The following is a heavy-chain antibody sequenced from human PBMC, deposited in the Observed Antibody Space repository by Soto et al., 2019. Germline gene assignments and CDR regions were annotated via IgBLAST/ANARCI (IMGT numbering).Heavy chain of an antibody. V-gene: IGHV4-30-4*01. CDR3: AREWSGYSSSWYHYNWFDP. Sequence: SETLSLTCTVSGGSISSGDYYWSWIRQPPGKGLEWIGYIYYSGSTYHNPSLKSRVTISVDTSKNQFSLKLSSVTAADTAVYYCAREWSGYSSSWYHYNWFDPWGQGTLVTVSS. CDR2: IYYSGST. D-gene: IGHD6-13*01. J-gene: IGHJ5*02. CDR1: GGSISSGDYY.